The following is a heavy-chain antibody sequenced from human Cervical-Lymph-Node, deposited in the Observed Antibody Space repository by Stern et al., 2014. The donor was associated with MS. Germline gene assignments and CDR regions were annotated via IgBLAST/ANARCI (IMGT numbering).Heavy chain of an antibody. CDR2: ISYEGSDT. Sequence: QVQLVESGGGVVQPGRSLRLTCTVSGFTFSSYGMHWVRQAPGKGLEGVAVISYEGSDTDYAESVKGRFTISRDNSKNTLYLEMRSLRPEDTAVYYCVKRGITEVRGVRLGDYWGPGTLVIVSS. J-gene: IGHJ4*02. D-gene: IGHD3-10*01. V-gene: IGHV3-30*18. CDR3: VKRGITEVRGVRLGDY. CDR1: GFTFSSYG.